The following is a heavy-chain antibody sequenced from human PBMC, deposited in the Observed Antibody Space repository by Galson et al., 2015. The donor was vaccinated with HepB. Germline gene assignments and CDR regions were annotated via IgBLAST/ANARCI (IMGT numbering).Heavy chain of an antibody. CDR1: GFTFSSYS. J-gene: IGHJ4*02. V-gene: IGHV3-21*01. Sequence: SLRLSCAVSGFTFSSYSMNWVRQAPGKGLEWVSSISSSSSYIYYADSVKGRFTISRDNAKNSLYLQMNSLRAEDTAVYYCARDGGITMVRGVIDYWGQGTLVTVSS. CDR2: ISSSSSYI. D-gene: IGHD3-10*01. CDR3: ARDGGITMVRGVIDY.